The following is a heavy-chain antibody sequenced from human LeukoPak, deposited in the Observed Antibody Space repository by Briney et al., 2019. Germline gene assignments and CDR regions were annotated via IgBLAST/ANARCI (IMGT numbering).Heavy chain of an antibody. J-gene: IGHJ4*02. Sequence: GESLKISCKGSGYSFTSYCIGWVRQMPGKGLEWMGIIYPGDSDTRYSPSFQGQVTISADKSISTAYLQWSSLKASDTAMYYCARSRREVGPYFDYWGQGTLVTVSS. CDR3: ARSRREVGPYFDY. V-gene: IGHV5-51*01. CDR2: IYPGDSDT. D-gene: IGHD2-15*01. CDR1: GYSFTSYC.